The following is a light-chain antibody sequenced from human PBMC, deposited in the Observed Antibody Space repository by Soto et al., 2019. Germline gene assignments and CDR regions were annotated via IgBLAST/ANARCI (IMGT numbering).Light chain of an antibody. Sequence: QLVLTQPPSASGTPGQRVTISCSGSSSNIGRNTVKWYRQLPGTAPKLLIGSSDQRPSGVPDRFSGSQSGTSASLAISGLQSEDAADYICAAWDDSLNAWAFGGGTKLTVL. CDR2: SSD. V-gene: IGLV1-44*01. J-gene: IGLJ3*02. CDR1: SSNIGRNT. CDR3: AAWDDSLNAWA.